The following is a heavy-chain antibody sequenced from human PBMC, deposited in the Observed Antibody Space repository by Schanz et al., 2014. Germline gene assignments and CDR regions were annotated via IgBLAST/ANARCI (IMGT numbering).Heavy chain of an antibody. J-gene: IGHJ3*02. CDR2: ITGASDHI. V-gene: IGHV3-23*04. CDR1: GFTFSTSA. D-gene: IGHD3-10*01. CDR3: AKGRFGELSAFDI. Sequence: EVQLAESGGGLVQPGGSLRLSCAASGFTFSTSAMSWVRQAPGKGLEWVSGITGASDHIDYAESVKGRFTISRDNSKNTLYLQMNSLRAEDTAVYYCAKGRFGELSAFDIWGQGTMVTVSS.